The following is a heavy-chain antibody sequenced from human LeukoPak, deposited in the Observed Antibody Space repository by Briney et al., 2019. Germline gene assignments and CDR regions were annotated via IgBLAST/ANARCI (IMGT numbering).Heavy chain of an antibody. D-gene: IGHD2-21*02. CDR1: GGSFSGYY. V-gene: IGHV3-66*01. CDR2: IYSGGGT. J-gene: IGHJ4*02. CDR3: ATETDDY. Sequence: HASETLSLTCAVYGGSFSGYYWSWIRQAPGKGLEWVSVIYSGGGTYYADSVKGRFTISRDNSKNTVYLQMNSLRAEDTAVYYCATETDDYWGQGTLVTVSS.